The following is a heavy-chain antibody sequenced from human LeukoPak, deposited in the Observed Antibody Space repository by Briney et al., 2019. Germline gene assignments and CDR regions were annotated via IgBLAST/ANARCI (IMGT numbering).Heavy chain of an antibody. CDR3: ATERNDYSNYGVFDMDV. Sequence: GGSLRLSCAASGFTFSSYGMHWVRQAPGKGLEWVAVISYDGSNKYYADSVKGRFTISRDNSKNTLYLQVNSLRAEDTAVYYCATERNDYSNYGVFDMDVWGQGTTVTVSS. J-gene: IGHJ6*02. V-gene: IGHV3-30*03. CDR1: GFTFSSYG. D-gene: IGHD4-11*01. CDR2: ISYDGSNK.